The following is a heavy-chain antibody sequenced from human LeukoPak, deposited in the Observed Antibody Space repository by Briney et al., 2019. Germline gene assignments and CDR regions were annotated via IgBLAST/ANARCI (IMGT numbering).Heavy chain of an antibody. CDR2: ILYDGNNK. D-gene: IGHD4-17*01. Sequence: GRSLRLSCAASGFTFSSYAMHWVRQAPGKGLEWVAVILYDGNNKYYADSVKGRFTISRDTSKNTLYLQMSSLRAEDTAVYYCAKTWRAYGDYHAFDIWGQGTMVTVSS. J-gene: IGHJ3*02. CDR3: AKTWRAYGDYHAFDI. CDR1: GFTFSSYA. V-gene: IGHV3-30*18.